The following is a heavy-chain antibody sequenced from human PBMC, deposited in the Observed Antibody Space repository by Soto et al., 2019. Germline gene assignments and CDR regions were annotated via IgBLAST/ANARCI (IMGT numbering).Heavy chain of an antibody. J-gene: IGHJ6*02. CDR2: INPNSGGT. CDR3: AKIGYSSAAGGNRDNFYGMDV. Sequence: ASVKVSCKASGYTFTGYYMHWVRQAPGQGLEWMGWINPNSGGTNYAQKFQGWVTMTRDTSISTAYMELSRLRSDDTAVYYCAKIGYSSAAGGNRDNFYGMDVWGQGTTVPVSS. CDR1: GYTFTGYY. D-gene: IGHD5-18*01. V-gene: IGHV1-2*04.